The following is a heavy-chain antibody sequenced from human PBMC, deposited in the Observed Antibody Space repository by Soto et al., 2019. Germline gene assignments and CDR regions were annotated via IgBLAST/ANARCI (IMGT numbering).Heavy chain of an antibody. D-gene: IGHD3-22*01. V-gene: IGHV4-30-2*01. J-gene: IGHJ3*02. Sequence: PSETLSLTCAVSGVSLSSSAYSWSWLRQPPGKGLEWIGFIYQSGSTYYNPSLKSRVTMSLDRPKNQFSLKLSSVTAADTAVYYCARELLFYDSDGFSWDDAFDIWGQGTMVTVSS. CDR1: GVSLSSSAYS. CDR2: IYQSGST. CDR3: ARELLFYDSDGFSWDDAFDI.